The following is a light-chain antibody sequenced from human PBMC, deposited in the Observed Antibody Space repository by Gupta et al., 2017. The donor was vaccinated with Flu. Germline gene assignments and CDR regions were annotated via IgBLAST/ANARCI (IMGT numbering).Light chain of an antibody. CDR1: QGIGTF. CDR2: AAS. V-gene: IGKV1-39*01. Sequence: DIQMTQSPSSLSASVGDRVTITCRASQGIGTFLNWYQHRPGKAPKLLIHAASSLRGGVPSRFSGSGSGTDFTLTIISLQPEDFATYYCQQRDNWPWTFGQGTKVEIK. CDR3: QQRDNWPWT. J-gene: IGKJ1*01.